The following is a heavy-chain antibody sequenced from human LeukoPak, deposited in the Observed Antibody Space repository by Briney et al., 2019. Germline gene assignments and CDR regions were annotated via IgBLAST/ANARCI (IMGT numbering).Heavy chain of an antibody. D-gene: IGHD3-10*01. Sequence: SETLSLTCAVSGGSISSSNWWSWVRQPPGKGLEWIGEIYHSGSTNYNPSLKSRVTISVDKSKNQFSLKLSSVTAADTAVYYCARGNEPDYYGSGSTYYFDCWGQGTLVTVSS. CDR2: IYHSGST. J-gene: IGHJ4*02. CDR3: ARGNEPDYYGSGSTYYFDC. V-gene: IGHV4-4*02. CDR1: GGSISSSNW.